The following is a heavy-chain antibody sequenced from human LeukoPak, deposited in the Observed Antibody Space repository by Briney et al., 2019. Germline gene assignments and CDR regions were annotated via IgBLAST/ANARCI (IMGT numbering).Heavy chain of an antibody. CDR1: GGSISNYY. D-gene: IGHD3-3*01. CDR2: IYYSGST. V-gene: IGHV4-59*12. CDR3: ARKLYVLRFLESPNWFDP. J-gene: IGHJ5*02. Sequence: PSETLSLTCTVSGGSISNYYWNWIRQPPGQGLEWIGHIYYSGSTNYNPSLKSRATISVDTSKNQFSLKLSSVTAADTAVYYCARKLYVLRFLESPNWFDPWGQGTLVTVSS.